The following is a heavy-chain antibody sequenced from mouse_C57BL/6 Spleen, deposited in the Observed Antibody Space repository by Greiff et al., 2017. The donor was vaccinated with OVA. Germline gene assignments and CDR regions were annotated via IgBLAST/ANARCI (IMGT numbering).Heavy chain of an antibody. CDR1: GYAFTSSW. CDR3: ARAYDYEDY. D-gene: IGHD2-4*01. Sequence: VQLMESGPELVKPGASVKISCKASGYAFTSSWMNWVKQRPGQGLEWIGRIYPGDGDTNYNGKFKGKATLTADKSSSTAYMHLSSLTSEDSAVYFCARAYDYEDYWGQGTTLTVSS. V-gene: IGHV1-82*01. CDR2: IYPGDGDT. J-gene: IGHJ2*01.